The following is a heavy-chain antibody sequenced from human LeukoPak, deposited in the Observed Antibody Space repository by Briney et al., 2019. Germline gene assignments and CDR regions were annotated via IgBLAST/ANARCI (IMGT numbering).Heavy chain of an antibody. J-gene: IGHJ3*02. CDR1: GGSISSYY. D-gene: IGHD6-19*01. CDR3: ARDLAVAAGAFDI. Sequence: PSETLSLTCTVSGGSISSYYWSWIRQPPGKGLEWIGYIYYSGSTNYNPSLKSRVTISVDTSKNQFSLKLSSVTAADTAVYYCARDLAVAAGAFDIWGQGTMVTVSS. V-gene: IGHV4-59*01. CDR2: IYYSGST.